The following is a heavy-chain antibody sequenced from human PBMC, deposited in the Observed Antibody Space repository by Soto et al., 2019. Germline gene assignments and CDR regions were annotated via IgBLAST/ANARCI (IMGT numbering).Heavy chain of an antibody. J-gene: IGHJ4*02. V-gene: IGHV4-59*01. Sequence: PSETLSLTCTVSGGSISHYYWGWIRQPPGKGLEWIGYIFYSGSTNYNPSLKSRVTISVDTSKGQFSLKVRSVTAADTAVYFCARIKSGYSYGSIIDFWGKGTLVTVSS. CDR1: GGSISHYY. CDR2: IFYSGST. D-gene: IGHD5-18*01. CDR3: ARIKSGYSYGSIIDF.